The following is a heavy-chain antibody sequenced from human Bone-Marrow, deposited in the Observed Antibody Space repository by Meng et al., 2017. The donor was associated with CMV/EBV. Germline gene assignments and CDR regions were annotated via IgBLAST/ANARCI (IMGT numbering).Heavy chain of an antibody. D-gene: IGHD2-8*01. CDR3: SIDISEAGNGELDY. J-gene: IGHJ4*02. V-gene: IGHV3-15*01. CDR2: IKSKGSGGTS. Sequence: GESLKISCAASGFTFSTYDVHWVRQAPGKGLEWVGRIKSKGSGGTSDFAAPMEGRFTISRDDSKKTVYLQMNSLKSEDTAVYYCSIDISEAGNGELDYWGQGTLVTVSS. CDR1: GFTFSTYD.